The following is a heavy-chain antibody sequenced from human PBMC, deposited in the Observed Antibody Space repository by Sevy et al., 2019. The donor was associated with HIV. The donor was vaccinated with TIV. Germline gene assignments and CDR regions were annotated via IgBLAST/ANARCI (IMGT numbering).Heavy chain of an antibody. V-gene: IGHV3-30*02. CDR2: IWYDGSDT. D-gene: IGHD3-9*01. CDR1: GFTFSSYG. CDR3: ASDILTGSDF. Sequence: GGSLRLSCAASGFTFSSYGMHWVRQAPGKGLEWVAFIWYDGSDTYYADSVKGRFNISRDNSKNTLYLQMNSLRTEVTAIYYCASDILTGSDFWGQGTLVTVSS. J-gene: IGHJ4*02.